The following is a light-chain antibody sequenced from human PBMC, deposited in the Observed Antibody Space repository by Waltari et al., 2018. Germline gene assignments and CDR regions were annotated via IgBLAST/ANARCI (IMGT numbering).Light chain of an antibody. CDR3: HQYGNSART. CDR2: AAS. CDR1: QRVANSY. J-gene: IGKJ1*01. Sequence: GLTQSQGTLSLSSGERPPLPCRAIQRVANSYLAWYQQRPGQAPRLLIYAASSRATGIPDRFSGSVSGTDFTLTISRLEPEDSAVYYCHQYGNSARTFGQGTKVEIK. V-gene: IGKV3-20*01.